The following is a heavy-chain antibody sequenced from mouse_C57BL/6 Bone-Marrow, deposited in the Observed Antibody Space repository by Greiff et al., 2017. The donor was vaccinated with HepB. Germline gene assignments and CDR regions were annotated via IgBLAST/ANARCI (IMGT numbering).Heavy chain of an antibody. D-gene: IGHD1-1*01. CDR1: GFNIKDDY. CDR3: TTEEYYYGSSYALDY. CDR2: IDPENGDT. J-gene: IGHJ4*01. Sequence: VQLKESGAELVRPGASVKLSCTASGFNIKDDYMHWVKQRPEQGLEWIGWIDPENGDTDYASKFQGKATIAADTSSNPASMPLSSLTSEDTAVYYCTTEEYYYGSSYALDYWGQGTAVTVSS. V-gene: IGHV14-4*01.